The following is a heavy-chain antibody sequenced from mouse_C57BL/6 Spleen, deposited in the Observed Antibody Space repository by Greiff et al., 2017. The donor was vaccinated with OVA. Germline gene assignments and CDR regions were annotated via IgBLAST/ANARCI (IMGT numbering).Heavy chain of an antibody. J-gene: IGHJ1*03. CDR1: GYSITSGYY. Sequence: EVKLQESGPGLVKPSQSLSLTCSVTGYSITSGYYWNWIRQFPGNKLEWMGYISYDGSNNYNPSLKNRISITRDTSKNQFFLKLNSVTTEDTATYCCARGDDYEDWYFDVWGTGTTVTVSS. CDR2: ISYDGSN. D-gene: IGHD2-4*01. CDR3: ARGDDYEDWYFDV. V-gene: IGHV3-6*01.